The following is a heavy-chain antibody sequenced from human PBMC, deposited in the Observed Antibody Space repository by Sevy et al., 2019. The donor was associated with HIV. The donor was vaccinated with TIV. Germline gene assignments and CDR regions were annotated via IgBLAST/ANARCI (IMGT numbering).Heavy chain of an antibody. D-gene: IGHD6-13*01. Sequence: ASVKVSCKTSGYTFTSYDINWVRQATGQGLEWMGWMNPDSGKRGYAQKFQGRVTMTTNTSISTAYMELRSLRSEDSAVYYCARADLDSSTFFYYYGMDVWGQGTTVTASS. CDR2: MNPDSGKR. J-gene: IGHJ6*02. CDR1: GYTFTSYD. V-gene: IGHV1-8*01. CDR3: ARADLDSSTFFYYYGMDV.